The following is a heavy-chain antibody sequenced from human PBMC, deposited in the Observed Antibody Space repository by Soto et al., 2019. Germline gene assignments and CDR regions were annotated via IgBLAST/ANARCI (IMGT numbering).Heavy chain of an antibody. D-gene: IGHD4-4*01. CDR3: TTHTITPPFDL. CDR2: IKSKNDGETI. Sequence: EVQLVESGGDLVKPGGSLILSCAASGFTFNNAWMNWVRQAPGKGLEWVGRIKSKNDGETIEYAAPVKGRFTISRDDSKNTLYLQMNILKTEDTAVYFCTTHTITPPFDLWGRGTLVTVSS. CDR1: GFTFNNAW. V-gene: IGHV3-15*07. J-gene: IGHJ2*01.